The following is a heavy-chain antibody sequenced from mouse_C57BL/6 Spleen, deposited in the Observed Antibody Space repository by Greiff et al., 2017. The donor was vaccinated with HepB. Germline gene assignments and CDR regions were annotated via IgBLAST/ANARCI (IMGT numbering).Heavy chain of an antibody. CDR1: GYTFTDYY. Sequence: VKLMESGPELVKPGASVKISCKASGYTFTDYYINWVKQRPGQGLEWIGWIFPGSGSTYYNEKLKGKATLTVDKSSSTAYMLLSSLTSEDSAVYFCARETVVANFDYWGQGTTLTVSS. CDR3: ARETVVANFDY. CDR2: IFPGSGST. D-gene: IGHD1-1*01. V-gene: IGHV1-75*01. J-gene: IGHJ2*01.